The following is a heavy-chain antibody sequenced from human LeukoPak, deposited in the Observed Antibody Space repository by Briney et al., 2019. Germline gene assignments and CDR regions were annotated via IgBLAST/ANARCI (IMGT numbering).Heavy chain of an antibody. D-gene: IGHD6-13*01. V-gene: IGHV4-4*02. J-gene: IGHJ4*02. CDR1: GGSISSSNW. CDR2: IYHSGST. CDR3: ARDGSSSWPYAPLDY. Sequence: PSGTLSLTCAVSGGSISSSNWWSWVRQPPGKGLEWIGEIYHSGSTNYNPSLKSRVTLSVDKSKNQFSLKLSSVSAADTAVYYCARDGSSSWPYAPLDYWGQGTLVTVSS.